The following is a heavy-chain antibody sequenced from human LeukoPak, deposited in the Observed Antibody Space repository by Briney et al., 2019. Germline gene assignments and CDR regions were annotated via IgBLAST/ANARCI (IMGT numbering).Heavy chain of an antibody. Sequence: ASVKVSCKASGGTFSSYAISWVRQAPGQGLEWMGGIIPIFATANYAQKFQGRVTITADESTSTAYMELSSLRSEDTAVYYCARESGSAAGTGLDPWGQGTLVTVSS. J-gene: IGHJ5*02. CDR2: IIPIFATA. CDR1: GGTFSSYA. D-gene: IGHD6-13*01. V-gene: IGHV1-69*13. CDR3: ARESGSAAGTGLDP.